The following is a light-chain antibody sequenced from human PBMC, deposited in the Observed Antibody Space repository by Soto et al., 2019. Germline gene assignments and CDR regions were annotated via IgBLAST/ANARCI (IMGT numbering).Light chain of an antibody. CDR2: AAS. CDR3: QQTYNTPQT. J-gene: IGKJ1*01. Sequence: DTQMPQSPSSLSASVADRVSISCRASQNIFDLLNWYQQKPGKAPKLLIYAASSLQSGVPSRFSGSGSGTDFTLTISSLQPEDFATYYCQQTYNTPQTFAQGTKVAIK. V-gene: IGKV1-39*01. CDR1: QNIFDL.